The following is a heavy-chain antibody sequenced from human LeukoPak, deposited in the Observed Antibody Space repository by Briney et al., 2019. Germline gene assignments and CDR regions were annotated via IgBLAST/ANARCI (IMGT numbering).Heavy chain of an antibody. CDR3: AKRSSIAFFDY. CDR1: GFTFNNYA. J-gene: IGHJ4*02. Sequence: PGGSLRLSCAVSGFTFNNYATSWVRQAPGKGLEWVSGISGSGGSTYYADSVKGRFTISRDNSKNTLCLQMNSLRAEDTAVYYCAKRSSIAFFDYWGQGTLVTVSS. CDR2: ISGSGGST. D-gene: IGHD6-6*01. V-gene: IGHV3-23*01.